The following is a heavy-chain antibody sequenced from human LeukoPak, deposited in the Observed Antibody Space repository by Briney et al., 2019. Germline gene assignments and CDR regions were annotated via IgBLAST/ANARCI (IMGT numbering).Heavy chain of an antibody. CDR1: GGSISSYY. CDR2: IYYSGST. J-gene: IGHJ4*02. CDR3: ARLKGAYFDY. D-gene: IGHD4/OR15-4a*01. Sequence: SETLSLTCTVSGGSISSYYWSWIRQPPGKGLEWIGYIYYSGSTNYNPSLKSRDTISVDTSKNQFSLKLSSVTAADTAVYYCARLKGAYFDYWGQGTLVTVSS. V-gene: IGHV4-59*08.